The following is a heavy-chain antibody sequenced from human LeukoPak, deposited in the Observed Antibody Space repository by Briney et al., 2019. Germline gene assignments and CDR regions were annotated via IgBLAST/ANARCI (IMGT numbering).Heavy chain of an antibody. D-gene: IGHD3-10*01. CDR1: GYAFTGYS. CDR2: INPNSGGT. J-gene: IGHJ4*02. Sequence: GASVKVSCKASGYAFTGYSIHWVRQAPGQGLEWMGWINPNSGGTNFAQNFQGRVTMTRDTSISTAYMELSRLTSDDTAVYYCARGRKYGSGSYWVDYWGQGTLVSVSS. V-gene: IGHV1-2*02. CDR3: ARGRKYGSGSYWVDY.